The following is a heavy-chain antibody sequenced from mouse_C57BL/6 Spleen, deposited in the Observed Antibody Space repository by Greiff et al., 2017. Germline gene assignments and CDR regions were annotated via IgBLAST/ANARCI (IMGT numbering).Heavy chain of an antibody. CDR2: IHPSDSDT. CDR3: AIPSNYVGWFAY. J-gene: IGHJ3*01. D-gene: IGHD2-5*01. CDR1: GYTFTSYW. V-gene: IGHV1-74*01. Sequence: QVQLQQPGAELVKPGASVKVSCKASGYTFTSYWMHWVKQRPGQGLEWIGRIHPSDSDTNYNQKFKGKATLTVDKSSSTAYMQLSSLTSEDSAVYYCAIPSNYVGWFAYWGQGTLVTVSA.